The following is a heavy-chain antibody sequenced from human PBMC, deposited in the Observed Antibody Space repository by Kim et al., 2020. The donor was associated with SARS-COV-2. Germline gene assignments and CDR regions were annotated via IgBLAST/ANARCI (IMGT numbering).Heavy chain of an antibody. CDR2: LRYEGSAK. V-gene: IGHV3-7*01. CDR1: GFSLSNYW. Sequence: GGSLRLSCEASGFSLSNYWMRWVRQAPGKGLEWVASLRYEGSAKFYADSVKGRFTISRDSAQNSLFLHMNSLGAEDSAVYYCASALSDTESPHTGFYY. D-gene: IGHD5-18*01. CDR3: ASALSDTESPHTGFYY. J-gene: IGHJ6*01.